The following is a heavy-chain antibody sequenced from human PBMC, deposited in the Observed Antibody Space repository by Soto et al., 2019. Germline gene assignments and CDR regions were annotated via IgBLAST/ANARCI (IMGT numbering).Heavy chain of an antibody. V-gene: IGHV3-23*01. J-gene: IGHJ4*02. Sequence: PGGSLRLSCVASGFTFDNYAMSWVRQAPGKGLEWVSAVSGSGDSTYYPDSVQGRFTISRDNSKNTVHLQMNSLRAEDTAVYYCTKRREYSGATNFDDWGQGTLVTVSS. D-gene: IGHD5-12*01. CDR1: GFTFDNYA. CDR2: VSGSGDST. CDR3: TKRREYSGATNFDD.